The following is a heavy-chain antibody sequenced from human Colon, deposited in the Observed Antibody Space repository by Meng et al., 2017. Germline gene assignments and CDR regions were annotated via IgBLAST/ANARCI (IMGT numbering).Heavy chain of an antibody. CDR2: ISYDGSNK. J-gene: IGHJ3*02. V-gene: IGHV3-30*04. CDR3: ARVLREQRRAGDAFDI. D-gene: IGHD6-25*01. CDR1: GFTFSSYA. Sequence: GESLKISCAASGFTFSSYAMHWVRQAPGKGLEWVALISYDGSNKKSADSVKGRFTISRDDSKNTMYLQMNSLRADDTAVYYCARVLREQRRAGDAFDIWGQGTMVTVSS.